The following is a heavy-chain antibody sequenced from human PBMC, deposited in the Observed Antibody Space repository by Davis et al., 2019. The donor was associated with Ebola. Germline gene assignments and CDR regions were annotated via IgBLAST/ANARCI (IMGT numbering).Heavy chain of an antibody. CDR3: AREGGEYYDSSGYRQWVYYYYYGMDV. Sequence: PGGSLRLSCAASGFTFSSYAMHWVRQAPGKGLEWVAVISYDGSNKYYADSVKGRFTISRDNSKNTLYLQMNSLRAEDTAVYYCAREGGEYYDSSGYRQWVYYYYYGMDVWGQGTTVTVSS. J-gene: IGHJ6*02. CDR2: ISYDGSNK. D-gene: IGHD3-22*01. V-gene: IGHV3-30-3*01. CDR1: GFTFSSYA.